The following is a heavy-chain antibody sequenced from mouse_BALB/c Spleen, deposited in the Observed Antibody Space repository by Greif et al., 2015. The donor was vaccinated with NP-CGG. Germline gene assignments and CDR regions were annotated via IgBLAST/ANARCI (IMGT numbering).Heavy chain of an antibody. CDR3: ARRGSYGLDAMDY. V-gene: IGHV5-6-5*01. Sequence: EVKLVESGGGLVKPGGSLKLSCAASGFTFSSYAMSWVRQTPEKRLEWVASISSGGSTYYPDSVKGRFTISRDNARNILYLQMSSLRSEDTAMYYCARRGSYGLDAMDYWGQGTSVTVSS. CDR1: GFTFSSYA. J-gene: IGHJ4*01. D-gene: IGHD1-1*01. CDR2: ISSGGST.